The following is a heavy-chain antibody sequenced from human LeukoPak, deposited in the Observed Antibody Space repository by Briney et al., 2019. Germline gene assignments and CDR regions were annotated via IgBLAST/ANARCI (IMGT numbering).Heavy chain of an antibody. Sequence: SETLSLTCTVSGGSISSSSYYWGWIRQPPGKGLEWIGSIYYSGSTYYNPSLKSRVTISVDTSENQFSLKLSSVTAADTAVYYCASEIIVVVPAAKYNWFDPWGQGTLVTVSS. CDR2: IYYSGST. D-gene: IGHD2-2*01. V-gene: IGHV4-39*07. CDR1: GGSISSSSYY. J-gene: IGHJ5*02. CDR3: ASEIIVVVPAAKYNWFDP.